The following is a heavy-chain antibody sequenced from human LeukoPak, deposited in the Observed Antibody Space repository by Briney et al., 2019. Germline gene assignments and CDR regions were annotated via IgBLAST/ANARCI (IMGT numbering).Heavy chain of an antibody. J-gene: IGHJ4*02. V-gene: IGHV3-74*01. Sequence: GGSLRLSCAASGFTFSSYWMYWVRHAPGKGLVWLSRINTDGSSTSYADSVKGRFSISRDNAKNTVDLQMNSLRADDTAVYYCARQTVATTTGGYYFGHWGQGTLVTVSS. CDR2: INTDGSST. CDR1: GFTFSSYW. CDR3: ARQTVATTTGGYYFGH. D-gene: IGHD1-26*01.